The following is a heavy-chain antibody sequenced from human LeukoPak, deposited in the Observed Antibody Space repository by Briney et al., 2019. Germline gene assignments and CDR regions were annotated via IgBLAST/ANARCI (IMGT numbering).Heavy chain of an antibody. CDR1: GFTFSNYW. D-gene: IGHD3-22*01. J-gene: IGHJ5*02. V-gene: IGHV3-7*01. Sequence: GGSLRLSCAASGFTFSNYWMSWVRQAPGKGLEWVANIKQDGSEKYYVDSVKGRFTISRDNAKNSLYPQMNSLRAEDTAVYYCARALTYYYDSSGGKNWFDPWGQGTLVTVSS. CDR2: IKQDGSEK. CDR3: ARALTYYYDSSGGKNWFDP.